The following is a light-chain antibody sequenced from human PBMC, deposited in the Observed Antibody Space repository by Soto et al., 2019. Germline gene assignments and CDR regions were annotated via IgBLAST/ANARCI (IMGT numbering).Light chain of an antibody. CDR2: KAS. CDR1: QSISSW. J-gene: IGKJ1*01. Sequence: DIQMTQSPSTLSASVGDRVTITCRASQSISSWLAWYQQKPGKAPKLLIYKASSLESGVPSRFSGSGSGTEFTLTISNLHPDDFTTYYCQQYSTFGQGTKVEIK. V-gene: IGKV1-5*03. CDR3: QQYST.